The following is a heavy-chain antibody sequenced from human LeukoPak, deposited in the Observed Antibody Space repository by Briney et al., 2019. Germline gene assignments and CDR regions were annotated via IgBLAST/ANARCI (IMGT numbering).Heavy chain of an antibody. CDR1: GXTVSSLW. V-gene: IGHV3-74*01. CDR2: IKSDGSVT. J-gene: IGHJ6*02. CDR3: ATDRGYGMDV. Sequence: GGSLRLSCAGSGXTVSSLWMHWVRQAPGKGQVWVSHIKSDGSVTTYADSVKGRFTISRDNAKNTLYLQMNSLRVEDTAVYYCATDRGYGMDVWGQGTTVTVSS.